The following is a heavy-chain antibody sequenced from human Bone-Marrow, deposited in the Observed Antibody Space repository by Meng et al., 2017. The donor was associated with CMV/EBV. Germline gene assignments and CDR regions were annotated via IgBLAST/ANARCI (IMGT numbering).Heavy chain of an antibody. V-gene: IGHV3-30*03. J-gene: IGHJ4*02. Sequence: GESLKISCAVSGFSFNDYGMHWVRQAPGKGLEWVTFITYDGSNTYYADSVKGRFTISRDNSKNTLYLQMNSLRDEDTAVYYCARAMIIAARALDFWGQGTRVTVSS. CDR2: ITYDGSNT. CDR1: GFSFNDYG. D-gene: IGHD6-6*01. CDR3: ARAMIIAARALDF.